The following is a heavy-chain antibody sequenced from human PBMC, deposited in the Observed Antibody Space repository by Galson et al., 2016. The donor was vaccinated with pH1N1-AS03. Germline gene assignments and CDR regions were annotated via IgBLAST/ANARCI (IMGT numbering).Heavy chain of an antibody. CDR3: ARGRGSYGMDV. Sequence: QSGAEVKKPGESLKISCKASGYTFISYVMHWVRQAPGQRLEWMGWINAGNGNTTYSQSFQGRVTITRDTSASKAYMELRSLRSEDTAVYYCARGRGSYGMDVWGQGTTVTVSS. V-gene: IGHV1-3*01. D-gene: IGHD1-26*01. CDR2: INAGNGNT. J-gene: IGHJ6*02. CDR1: GYTFISYV.